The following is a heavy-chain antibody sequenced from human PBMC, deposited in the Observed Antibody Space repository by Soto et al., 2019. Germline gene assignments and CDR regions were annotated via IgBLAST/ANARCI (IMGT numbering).Heavy chain of an antibody. CDR2: ISGDGINT. CDR1: GFNFGFFG. D-gene: IGHD3-16*01. CDR3: ARGNLRFDFDS. V-gene: IGHV3-30*03. J-gene: IGHJ4*02. Sequence: QIQLVESGGDVVQPGSSLRLSCAASGFNFGFFGMHWVRQAPGKGLEWVAFISGDGINTHYADSVRGRFTISRDYSKKTMYLQMDTLREDDTALYYCARGNLRFDFDSWGQGTLVTVSS.